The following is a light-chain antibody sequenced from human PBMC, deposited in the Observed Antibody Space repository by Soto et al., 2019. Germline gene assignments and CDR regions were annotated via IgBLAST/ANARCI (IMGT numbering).Light chain of an antibody. CDR3: QQYDSWPRT. Sequence: EIMMTQSPDTLSVSPGERATLSCRASQSVSSKLAWYQQRPGQAPRLLIYDASTRATGIPARFSGSGSGTEFTLTITSLQSEDFAVYYCQQYDSWPRTFGQGTKVEIK. J-gene: IGKJ1*01. V-gene: IGKV3-15*01. CDR1: QSVSSK. CDR2: DAS.